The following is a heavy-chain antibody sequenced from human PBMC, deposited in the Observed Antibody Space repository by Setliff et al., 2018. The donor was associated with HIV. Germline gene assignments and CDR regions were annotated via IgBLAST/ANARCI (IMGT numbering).Heavy chain of an antibody. J-gene: IGHJ6*03. V-gene: IGHV4-59*01. CDR2: IYYSGST. CDR1: GGSISSYY. CDR3: ARGYPGIAVAGLSYYYYYYMDV. D-gene: IGHD6-19*01. Sequence: ASETLSLTFTVSGGSISSYYWSWIRQPPGKGLEWIGYIYYSGSTNYNPSLKSRVTISVDTSKNQFSLKLSSVTAADTAVYYCARGYPGIAVAGLSYYYYYYMDVWGKGTTVTVSS.